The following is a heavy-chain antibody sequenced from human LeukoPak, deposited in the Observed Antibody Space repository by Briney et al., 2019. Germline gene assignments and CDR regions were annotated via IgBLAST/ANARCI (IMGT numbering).Heavy chain of an antibody. CDR2: INHSGST. D-gene: IGHD6-13*01. Sequence: SETLTLTCAVYGGSFSGYYWSWIRQPPGKGLEWIGEINHSGSTNYNPSLKSRVTISVDTSKNQFSLKLSSVTAADTAVYYCARHWNRIAAAVCWFDPWGQGTLVTVSS. V-gene: IGHV4-34*01. CDR1: GGSFSGYY. CDR3: ARHWNRIAAAVCWFDP. J-gene: IGHJ5*02.